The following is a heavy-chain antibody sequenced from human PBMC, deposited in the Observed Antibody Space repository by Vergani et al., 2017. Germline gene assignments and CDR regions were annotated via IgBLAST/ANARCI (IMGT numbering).Heavy chain of an antibody. Sequence: QAQLGPSDSEVKTPGDSVTLSCKTSGYTFVNHPITWVRQAPGQGLEWMGWISPYNHKTLYSQKVEGRVTMTSDTSSSTVFLELRRLTSDDTAIYYCARSQMATNDFDLWGRGTLVTVSS. CDR1: GYTFVNHP. CDR3: ARSQMATNDFDL. V-gene: IGHV1-18*04. D-gene: IGHD5-24*01. J-gene: IGHJ4*02. CDR2: ISPYNHKT.